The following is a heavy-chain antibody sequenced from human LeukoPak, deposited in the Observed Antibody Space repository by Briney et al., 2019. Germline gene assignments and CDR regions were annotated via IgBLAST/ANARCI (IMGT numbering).Heavy chain of an antibody. D-gene: IGHD5-12*01. J-gene: IGHJ4*02. V-gene: IGHV1-69*04. CDR2: IIPILGIA. Sequence: ASVKVSCKASGGTFSSYAISWVRQAPGQGLEWMGRIIPILGIANYAQKFQGRVTITADKSTSTAYMELSSLRSEDTAVYYCATRLGRGLRLPRVDYWGQGTLVTVSS. CDR1: GGTFSSYA. CDR3: ATRLGRGLRLPRVDY.